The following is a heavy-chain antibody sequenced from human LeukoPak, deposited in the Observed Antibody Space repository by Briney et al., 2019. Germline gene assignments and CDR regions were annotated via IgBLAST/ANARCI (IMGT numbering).Heavy chain of an antibody. CDR1: GFTFSSYW. D-gene: IGHD1-14*01. V-gene: IGHV3-7*01. CDR3: ARVGTTVALNYMDV. J-gene: IGHJ6*03. CDR2: IKQDGSEK. Sequence: PGGPLRLSCAASGFTFSSYWMSWVRQAPGKGLEWVANIKQDGSEKYYVDSVKGRFTISRDNAKNSLYLQMNSLRAEDTAVYYCARVGTTVALNYMDVWGKGTTVTVSS.